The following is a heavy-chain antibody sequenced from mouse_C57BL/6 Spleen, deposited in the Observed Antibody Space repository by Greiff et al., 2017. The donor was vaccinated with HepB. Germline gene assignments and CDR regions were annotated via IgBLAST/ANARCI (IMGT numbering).Heavy chain of an antibody. Sequence: QVQLQQPGAELVRPGSSVKLSCKASGYTFTSYWMAWVKQRPGQGLDWIGNIYPSASETHYNQKFKDKATLTVDKSSSTAYMQNSSLTSEDSAVYYCARTLDDSPPMDYRSQGTSCTVPS. V-gene: IGHV1-61*01. J-gene: IGHJ4*01. CDR3: ARTLDDSPPMDY. D-gene: IGHD2-12*01. CDR2: IYPSASET. CDR1: GYTFTSYW.